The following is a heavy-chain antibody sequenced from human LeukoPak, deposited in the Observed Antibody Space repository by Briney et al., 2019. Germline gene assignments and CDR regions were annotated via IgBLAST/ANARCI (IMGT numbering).Heavy chain of an antibody. Sequence: SETLSLTCTVSGGSISSYYWSWIRQPPGKGLEWIGYIYYSGSINYNPSLKSRVTISVDTSKNQFSLKLSSVTAADTAVYYCASGLPSPDYWGQGTLVTVSS. CDR3: ASGLPSPDY. V-gene: IGHV4-59*01. D-gene: IGHD5-12*01. CDR1: GGSISSYY. J-gene: IGHJ4*02. CDR2: IYYSGSI.